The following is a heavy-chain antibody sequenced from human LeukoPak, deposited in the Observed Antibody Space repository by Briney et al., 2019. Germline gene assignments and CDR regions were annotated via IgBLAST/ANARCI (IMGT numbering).Heavy chain of an antibody. CDR1: GFTFSSYA. CDR2: ISGSGGST. Sequence: PGGSLRLSCAASGFTFSSYAMSWVRQAPGKGLEWVSAISGSGGSTYYADSVKGRFIISRDNSKNTLYLQMNSLRAEDTAVYYCAKSIDPMVRGGDYWGQGTLVTVSS. V-gene: IGHV3-23*01. CDR3: AKSIDPMVRGGDY. J-gene: IGHJ4*02. D-gene: IGHD3-10*01.